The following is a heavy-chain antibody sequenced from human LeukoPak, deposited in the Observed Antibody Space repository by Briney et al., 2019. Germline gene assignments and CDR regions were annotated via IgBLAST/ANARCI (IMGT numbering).Heavy chain of an antibody. CDR3: ARALFFGGDFDY. D-gene: IGHD4-23*01. V-gene: IGHV3-30*04. CDR1: GLTFSSYA. CDR2: ISYDGSNK. Sequence: GRSLRLSCAASGLTFSSYAMHWVRQAPGKGLEWVAVISYDGSNKYYADSVKGRFTISRDNSKNTLYLQMNSLRAEDTAVYYCARALFFGGDFDYWGQGTLVTVSS. J-gene: IGHJ4*02.